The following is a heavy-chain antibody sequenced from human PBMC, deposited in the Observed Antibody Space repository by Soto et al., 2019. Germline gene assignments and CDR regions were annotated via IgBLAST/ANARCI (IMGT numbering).Heavy chain of an antibody. CDR3: ARESVDTAMVFESF. D-gene: IGHD5-18*01. J-gene: IGHJ4*02. CDR1: GGTFSRYA. CDR2: IIPIFGTA. Sequence: QVQLVQSGAEVKKPGFSVKVSCKASGGTFSRYAISWVRQAPGQGLEWMGGIIPIFGTANYAQKFQGRVTITADESTSTAYMELSSLRSEDTAVYYCARESVDTAMVFESFWGQGTLVSVSS. V-gene: IGHV1-69*01.